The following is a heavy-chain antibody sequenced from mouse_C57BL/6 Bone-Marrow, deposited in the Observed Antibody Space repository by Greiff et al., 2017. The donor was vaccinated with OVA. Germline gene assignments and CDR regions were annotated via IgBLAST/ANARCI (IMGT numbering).Heavy chain of an antibody. CDR3: ARWSGNSSGCAD. V-gene: IGHV1-55*01. CDR1: GYTFTSYW. Sequence: QVQLQQPGAELVKPGASVKMSCKASGYTFTSYWLTWVKQRPGQGLEWIGDIYPGSGSTNYNEKFKSKATLTVDTSSSTAYMQLSRLTSEDTAVYYCARWSGNSSGCADWGQGTLVTVSA. D-gene: IGHD1-3*01. CDR2: IYPGSGST. J-gene: IGHJ3*01.